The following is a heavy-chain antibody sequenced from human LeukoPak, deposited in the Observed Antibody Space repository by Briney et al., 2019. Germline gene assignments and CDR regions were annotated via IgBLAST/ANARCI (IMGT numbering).Heavy chain of an antibody. Sequence: GASVKVSCKASGYTFTGYYMHWVRQAPGQGLEWMGWINPNSGGTNYAQKFQGRVTMTRDTSISTAYMELSRLRSDDTAVYYCARGDILTGYYQPPYYYYYGMDVWGQGTTVTVS. CDR1: GYTFTGYY. J-gene: IGHJ6*02. CDR2: INPNSGGT. D-gene: IGHD3-9*01. CDR3: ARGDILTGYYQPPYYYYYGMDV. V-gene: IGHV1-2*02.